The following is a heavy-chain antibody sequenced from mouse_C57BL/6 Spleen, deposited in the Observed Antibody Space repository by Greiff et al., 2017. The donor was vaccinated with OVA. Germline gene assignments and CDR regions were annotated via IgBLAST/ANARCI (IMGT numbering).Heavy chain of an antibody. J-gene: IGHJ1*03. CDR1: GFTFSDYG. D-gene: IGHD4-1*01. CDR2: ISSGSSTI. CDR3: ARPPLGRRYFDV. Sequence: EVMLVESGGGLVKPGGSLKLSCAASGFTFSDYGMHWVRQAPEKGLEWVAYISSGSSTIYYADTVKGRFTISRDNAKNTLFLQMTSLRSEDTAMYYCARPPLGRRYFDVWGTGTTVTVSS. V-gene: IGHV5-17*01.